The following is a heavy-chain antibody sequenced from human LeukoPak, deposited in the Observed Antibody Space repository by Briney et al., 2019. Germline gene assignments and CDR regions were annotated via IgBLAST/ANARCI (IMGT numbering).Heavy chain of an antibody. CDR2: IGTAGDT. CDR1: GFTFSSYD. D-gene: IGHD3-10*01. J-gene: IGHJ6*03. V-gene: IGHV3-13*01. CDR3: ARAREDYGSGSYYRYYYYMDV. Sequence: GGSLRLSCAASGFTFSSYDMHWVRQATGKGLEWVSAIGTAGDTYYPGSVKGRFTISRENAKNSSYLQMNSLRAGDTAVYYCARAREDYGSGSYYRYYYYMDVWGKETTVTISS.